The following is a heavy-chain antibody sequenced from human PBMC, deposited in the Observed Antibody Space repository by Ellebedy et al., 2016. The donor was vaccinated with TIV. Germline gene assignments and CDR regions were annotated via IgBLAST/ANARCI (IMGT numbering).Heavy chain of an antibody. CDR1: GFSFRSYW. Sequence: GESLKISCGSSGFSFRSYWMTWVRQAPGEGLEWVANINQGGSERHYVDSVKGRFTISRDNAKNSLYLEMNSLRAEDTAVYYCATDGSYGDYLSPAHAFEIWGQGTVVAVSS. D-gene: IGHD4-17*01. V-gene: IGHV3-7*01. J-gene: IGHJ3*02. CDR2: INQGGSER. CDR3: ATDGSYGDYLSPAHAFEI.